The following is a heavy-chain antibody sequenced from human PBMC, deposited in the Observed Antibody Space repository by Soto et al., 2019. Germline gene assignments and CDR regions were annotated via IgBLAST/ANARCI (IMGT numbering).Heavy chain of an antibody. J-gene: IGHJ5*02. CDR2: ISHDGRNE. CDR3: ARDGLPDDFRSGGYWFDP. Sequence: QAYLVESGGGVVQPRRSLRLSCAASGFSFSTFALHWVRQAPGEGLEWVALISHDGRNEKYAESVKGRFTISRDNSKNTVYMQMDSLRLEDTGVYYCARDGLPDDFRSGGYWFDPWGQGTQVTVSS. CDR1: GFSFSTFA. V-gene: IGHV3-30-3*01. D-gene: IGHD3-3*01.